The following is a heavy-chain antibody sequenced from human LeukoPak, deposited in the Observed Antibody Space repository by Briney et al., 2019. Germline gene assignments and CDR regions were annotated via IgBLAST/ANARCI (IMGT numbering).Heavy chain of an antibody. J-gene: IGHJ5*02. D-gene: IGHD6-13*01. Sequence: SETLSLTCSVSGDSIINSYFWAWIRQPPGKGLEWIGSMYYKGSTYYNLSLKSRVTISVDTSKNYFSLKLNSVTAADTAVYYCARDPYSSSWKNWFDPWGQGILVTVSS. V-gene: IGHV4-39*07. CDR2: MYYKGST. CDR1: GDSIINSYF. CDR3: ARDPYSSSWKNWFDP.